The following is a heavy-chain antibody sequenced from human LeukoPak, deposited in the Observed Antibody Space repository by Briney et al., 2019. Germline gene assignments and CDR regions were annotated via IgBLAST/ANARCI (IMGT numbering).Heavy chain of an antibody. CDR3: ARGSGWMTHYYYYGMDV. CDR1: GFTFTDYA. Sequence: GGSLRLSCATSGFTFTDYAMNWVRQAPGKGLEWVSGISATGSSTYYADPVKGRFTISRDTSKNTVYLQMNSLGAEDTAVYYCARGSGWMTHYYYYGMDVWGQGTTVTVSS. J-gene: IGHJ6*02. CDR2: ISATGSST. V-gene: IGHV3-23*01. D-gene: IGHD6-19*01.